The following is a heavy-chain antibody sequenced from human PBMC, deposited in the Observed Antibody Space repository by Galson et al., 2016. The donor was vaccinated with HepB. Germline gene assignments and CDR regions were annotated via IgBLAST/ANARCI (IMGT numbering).Heavy chain of an antibody. CDR3: EHIDLYCTGGSSFDH. V-gene: IGHV2-5*01. CDR2: IYGNDDK. J-gene: IGHJ4*02. D-gene: IGHD2-8*02. Sequence: PALVKPTQTLTLTCTFSGFSLSTSGVGVGWIRQPLGKALELLALIYGNDDKRHSPSLKDRLSITKDTSKSQVVLTMTNVDPVDTDTYYCEHIDLYCTGGSSFDHWGQGALVTVSS. CDR1: GFSLSTSGVG.